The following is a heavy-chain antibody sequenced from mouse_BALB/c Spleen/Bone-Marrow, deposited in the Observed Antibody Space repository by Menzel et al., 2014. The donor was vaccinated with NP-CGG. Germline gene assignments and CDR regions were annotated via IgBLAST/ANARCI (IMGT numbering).Heavy chain of an antibody. CDR3: ESRGEYFDV. Sequence: EVQVVESGPELVKPWASVEISCTASGYSFTGYYMHWVKQSHGNSLDWIGYIYPYNGVSSYNQKFKGKATLTVDKSSSTAYMELRSLTSDDSSVYYCESRGEYFDVWGAGTTVTVSS. CDR2: IYPYNGVS. CDR1: GYSFTGYY. J-gene: IGHJ1*01. V-gene: IGHV1-31*01.